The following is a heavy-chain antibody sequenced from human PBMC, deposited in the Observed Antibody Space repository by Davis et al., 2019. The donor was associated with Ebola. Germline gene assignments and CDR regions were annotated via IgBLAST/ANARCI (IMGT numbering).Heavy chain of an antibody. J-gene: IGHJ6*02. D-gene: IGHD3-3*01. CDR2: IGTAGDT. Sequence: GASLKISCAASGFTFSSYDMHWVRQATGKGLEWVSAIGTAGDTYYPGSVKGRLTISRENAKTSFYLQMNSLRAEDTAVYYCARDSRLTIFGVVIGYYYGMDVWGQGTTVTVSS. CDR3: ARDSRLTIFGVVIGYYYGMDV. V-gene: IGHV3-13*01. CDR1: GFTFSSYD.